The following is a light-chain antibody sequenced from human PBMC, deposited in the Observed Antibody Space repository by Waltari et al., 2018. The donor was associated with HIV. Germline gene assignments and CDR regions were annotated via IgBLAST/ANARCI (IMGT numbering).Light chain of an antibody. CDR1: SSNIGNDN. V-gene: IGLV1-47*01. J-gene: IGLJ1*01. CDR2: KNY. Sequence: QSVLTQPPSASGTPGQTVTISCSGSSSNIGNDNVYWYQQLPGMTPKLLIYKNYQRPSGVPDRFAGSKSGTSASLAISGPRSEDEADYYCVGWDGSLSGYVFGAGTKVTVL. CDR3: VGWDGSLSGYV.